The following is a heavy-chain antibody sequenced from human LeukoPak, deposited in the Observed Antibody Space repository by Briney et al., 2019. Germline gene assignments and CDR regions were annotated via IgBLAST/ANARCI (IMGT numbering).Heavy chain of an antibody. J-gene: IGHJ4*02. CDR2: ISGSGGST. D-gene: IGHD6-13*01. CDR1: GFTFSSYA. Sequence: QAGGSLRLSCAASGFTFSSYAMSWVRQAPGKGLEGGSAISGSGGSTYYADSVKGRFTISRDNANNTLSMQMNSLRADDTAVYYCAKVEGSSSSSSTFDYWVQGTLVTVSS. CDR3: AKVEGSSSSSSTFDY. V-gene: IGHV3-23*01.